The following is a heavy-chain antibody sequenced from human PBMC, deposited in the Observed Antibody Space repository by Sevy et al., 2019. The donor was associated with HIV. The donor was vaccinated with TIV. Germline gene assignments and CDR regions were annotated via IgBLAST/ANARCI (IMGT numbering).Heavy chain of an antibody. CDR1: GFTFGDYA. CDR2: IRSKAYGGTT. J-gene: IGHJ4*02. CDR3: TRGYCSSTSCYWKQEYYFDY. V-gene: IGHV3-49*04. Sequence: GVSLRLSCTASGFTFGDYAMSWVRQAPGKGLEWVGFIRSKAYGGTTEYAASVKGRFTISRDDSKSIDYLQMNSLKTEDTAVYYCTRGYCSSTSCYWKQEYYFDYWGQGTLVTVSS. D-gene: IGHD2-2*01.